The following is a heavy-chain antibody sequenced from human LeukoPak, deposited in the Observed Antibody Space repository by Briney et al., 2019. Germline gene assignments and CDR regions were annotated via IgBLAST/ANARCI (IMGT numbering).Heavy chain of an antibody. Sequence: SETLSLTCSVTGGSISGYYWSWIRQPAGKGLEWIGRIFITGKTTYNPSLESRVTISVDKSKNQFSLKLHSVTTTETAVYYCARSPAGNSFDIWGQGTVVIVSS. D-gene: IGHD1-14*01. J-gene: IGHJ3*02. CDR1: GGSISGYY. V-gene: IGHV4-4*07. CDR3: ARSPAGNSFDI. CDR2: IFITGKT.